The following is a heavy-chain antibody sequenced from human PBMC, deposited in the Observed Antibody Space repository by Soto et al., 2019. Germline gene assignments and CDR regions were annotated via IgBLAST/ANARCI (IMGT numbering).Heavy chain of an antibody. CDR2: IYYSGST. D-gene: IGHD4-17*01. CDR1: GGSISSGAYY. J-gene: IGHJ4*02. Sequence: QVQLQESGPGLVKPSQTLSLTCTVSGGSISSGAYYWSWVRQPPGKGLEWIGYIYYSGSTYYNPSLKRRVTRSVDTSKNQFSLKLSSVTATDTAVYYCARDNYGDTYYFDYRGQGTLVTVSS. V-gene: IGHV4-30-4*01. CDR3: ARDNYGDTYYFDY.